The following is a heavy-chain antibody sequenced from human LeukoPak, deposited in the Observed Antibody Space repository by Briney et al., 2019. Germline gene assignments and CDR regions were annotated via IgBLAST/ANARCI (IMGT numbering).Heavy chain of an antibody. CDR2: ISGSGDNT. CDR1: GFTFSGFA. Sequence: GGSLRLSCAASGFTFSGFAMSWVRRTPGKGLEWVSGISGSGDNTLYADSVKGRFTISRDNSKNTLYLEMNSLRAEDTAVYYCVRDGGVSGYDLLDYWGQGTLVTVSS. CDR3: VRDGGVSGYDLLDY. D-gene: IGHD5-12*01. J-gene: IGHJ4*02. V-gene: IGHV3-23*01.